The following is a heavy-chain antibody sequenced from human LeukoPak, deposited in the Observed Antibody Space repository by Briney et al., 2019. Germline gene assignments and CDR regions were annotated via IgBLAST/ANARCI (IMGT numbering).Heavy chain of an antibody. D-gene: IGHD2-2*01. CDR3: ARGGVVPAAMIFSAFDY. V-gene: IGHV1-69*06. CDR1: GGTFSSNA. Sequence: SVKVSCKASGGTFSSNAISWVRQAPGQGLEWMGGIIPIFGTANYAQKFQGRVTITADKSTSTAYMELSSLRSEDTAVYYCARGGVVPAAMIFSAFDYWGQGTLVTVSS. CDR2: IIPIFGTA. J-gene: IGHJ4*02.